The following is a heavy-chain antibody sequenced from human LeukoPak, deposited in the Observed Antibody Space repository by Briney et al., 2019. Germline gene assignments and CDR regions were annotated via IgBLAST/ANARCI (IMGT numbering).Heavy chain of an antibody. CDR2: ISGSGGAT. J-gene: IGHJ4*02. CDR3: ARGQWLVTSSSDY. D-gene: IGHD6-19*01. CDR1: GFSFSSYA. V-gene: IGHV3-23*01. Sequence: PGGSLRLSCAASGFSFSSYAMNWVRQAPGKGLEWVSAISGSGGATYYADSVKDRFTISRDNSKNTLYLQMSSLRAEDTALYYCARGQWLVTSSSDYWGQGTLVTVSS.